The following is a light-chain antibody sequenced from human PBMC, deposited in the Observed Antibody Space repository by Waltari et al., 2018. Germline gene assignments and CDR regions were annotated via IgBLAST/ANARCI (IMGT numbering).Light chain of an antibody. CDR2: KAS. J-gene: IGKJ1*01. Sequence: DIQMTQSPSPLSASVGDRVTITCRASQSISSWLAWYQQKPGKAPKLLIYKASSLESGVPSRFSGSGSGTEFTLTISSLQPDDFATYYCQQYNSPGAFGQGTKVEIK. V-gene: IGKV1-5*03. CDR1: QSISSW. CDR3: QQYNSPGA.